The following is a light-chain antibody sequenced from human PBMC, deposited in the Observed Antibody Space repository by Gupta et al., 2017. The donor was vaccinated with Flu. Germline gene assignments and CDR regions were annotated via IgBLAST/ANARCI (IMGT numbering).Light chain of an antibody. CDR2: RNN. CDR3: AAWDDSLSVV. CDR1: SSNIGSNY. Sequence: QSVLTQPPSASGTPGQRGTISGSGSSSNIGSNYVYWYQQLPGTAPKLLIYRNNQRPSGVPDRFSGSKSGTSASLAISGLRSEDEADYYCAAWDDSLSVVFGGGTKLTVL. V-gene: IGLV1-47*01. J-gene: IGLJ2*01.